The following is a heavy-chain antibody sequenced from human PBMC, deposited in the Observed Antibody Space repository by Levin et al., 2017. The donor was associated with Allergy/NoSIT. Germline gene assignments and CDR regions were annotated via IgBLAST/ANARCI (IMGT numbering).Heavy chain of an antibody. CDR1: GFTFSNAW. V-gene: IGHV3-15*07. Sequence: LSLTCAASGFTFSNAWMNWVRQAPGKGLEWVGRIKSKTDGGTTDYAAPVKGRFTISRDDSKNTLYLQMNSLKTEDTAVYYCTTAPAGFWFAAADYWGQGTLVTVSS. CDR3: TTAPAGFWFAAADY. D-gene: IGHD6-13*01. CDR2: IKSKTDGGTT. J-gene: IGHJ4*02.